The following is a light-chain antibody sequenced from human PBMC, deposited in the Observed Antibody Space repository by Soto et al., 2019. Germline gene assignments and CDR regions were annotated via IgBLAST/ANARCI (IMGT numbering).Light chain of an antibody. CDR3: QQYSNSVWT. Sequence: EIVLTQSPGTLSLSPGERATLSCWASQSVGGNYVAWYQQKPGQAPRLLIYTASNTATGIPDRFSGTGSGTDFTLTISGLEPEDFAVYYCQQYSNSVWTFGQGTKVEIK. CDR1: QSVGGNY. V-gene: IGKV3-20*01. CDR2: TAS. J-gene: IGKJ1*01.